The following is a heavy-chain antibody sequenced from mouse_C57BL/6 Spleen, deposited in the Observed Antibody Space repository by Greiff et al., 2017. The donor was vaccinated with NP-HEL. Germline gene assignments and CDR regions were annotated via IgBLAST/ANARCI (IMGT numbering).Heavy chain of an antibody. CDR3: AREKGGYFDY. CDR2: INPYNGGT. J-gene: IGHJ2*01. CDR1: GYTFTDYY. V-gene: IGHV1-19*01. Sequence: VQLQQSGPVLVKPGASVKMSCKASGYTFTDYYMNWVKQSHGKSLEWIGVINPYNGGTSYNQKFKGKATLTVDKSSSTAYMELNSLTSEDSAVYYCAREKGGYFDYWGQGTTLTVSS.